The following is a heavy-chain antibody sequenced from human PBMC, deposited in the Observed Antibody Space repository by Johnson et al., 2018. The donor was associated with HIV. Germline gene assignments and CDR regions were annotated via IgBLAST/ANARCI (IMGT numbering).Heavy chain of an antibody. CDR3: TTTSSSGYTNSYAFDV. CDR1: GFSFTNAW. Sequence: EVQLVESGGGSVKPGESLKISCEASGFSFTNAWMNWVRQGPGKGLEWVGRIKSKGDGGTTDYAAPVKGRFSISRDDSKNTLYLQMNSLKTEDTAVYYCTTTSSSGYTNSYAFDVWGQGTMVTVSS. V-gene: IGHV3-15*01. CDR2: IKSKGDGGTT. D-gene: IGHD6-6*01. J-gene: IGHJ3*01.